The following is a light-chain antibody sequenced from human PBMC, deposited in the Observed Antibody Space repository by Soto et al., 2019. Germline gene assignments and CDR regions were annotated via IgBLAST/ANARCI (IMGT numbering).Light chain of an antibody. CDR1: SGHSSYI. J-gene: IGLJ2*01. CDR3: ETWDRSTPVV. CDR2: LESSGSY. V-gene: IGLV4-60*02. Sequence: QLVLTQSSSASASLGSSVKLTFTLRSGHSSYIIAWHQQQPGKAPRYLMKLESSGSYNKGSGVPDRFSGSSSGADRYLTISNLQFEDEADYYCETWDRSTPVVVCGGTKLTVL.